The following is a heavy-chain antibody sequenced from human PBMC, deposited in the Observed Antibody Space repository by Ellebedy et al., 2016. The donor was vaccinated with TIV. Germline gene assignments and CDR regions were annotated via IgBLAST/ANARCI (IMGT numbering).Heavy chain of an antibody. J-gene: IGHJ3*02. CDR2: IVVGSGNT. Sequence: AASVKVSCKASGFTFTSSAMQWVRQARGQRLEWIGWIVVGSGNTNYAQKFQERVTITRDMSKSTAYMELSSLRSEDTAVYYCAADMGASGPDAFDIWGQGTMVTVSS. D-gene: IGHD1-26*01. CDR3: AADMGASGPDAFDI. V-gene: IGHV1-58*02. CDR1: GFTFTSSA.